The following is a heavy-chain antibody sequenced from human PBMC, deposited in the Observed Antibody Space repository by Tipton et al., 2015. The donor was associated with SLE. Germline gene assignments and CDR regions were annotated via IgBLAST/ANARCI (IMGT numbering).Heavy chain of an antibody. CDR2: IKSKTDGGTT. Sequence: SLRLSCVVSGLTFSDAWMTWVRQAPGKGLEWVGRIKSKTDGGTTDFAAPVKARFSISRDDSKNTLFLQMNSLKSEDAGVYYCTTGPESLSTVDFWGQGPLVPVSS. CDR3: TTGPESLSTVDF. V-gene: IGHV3-15*01. CDR1: GLTFSDAW. J-gene: IGHJ4*02.